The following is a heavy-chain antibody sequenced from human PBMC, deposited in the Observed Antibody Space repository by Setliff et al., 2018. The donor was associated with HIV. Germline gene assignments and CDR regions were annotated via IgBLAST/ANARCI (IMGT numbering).Heavy chain of an antibody. CDR2: VTVNGAT. D-gene: IGHD3-22*01. J-gene: IGHJ2*01. CDR1: GGSISNYY. Sequence: SLTCTVSGGSISNYYWSWIRQPPGKGLEWIGRVTVNGATEYNPSLQSRVTISVDTSENQFSLKLSSVTAADTAVYYCARDQGHHFDSRGQVDFDLWGRGTLVTVSS. CDR3: ARDQGHHFDSRGQVDFDL. V-gene: IGHV4-4*08.